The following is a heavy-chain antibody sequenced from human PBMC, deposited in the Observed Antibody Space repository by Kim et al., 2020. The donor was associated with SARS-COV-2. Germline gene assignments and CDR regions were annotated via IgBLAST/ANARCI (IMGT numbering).Heavy chain of an antibody. CDR2: SGRT. D-gene: IGHD6-13*01. Sequence: SGRTNYNPSLKSRVTISVDTSKNQFSLKLSSVTAADTAVYYCAREQQLTIWGQGTMVTVSS. J-gene: IGHJ3*02. V-gene: IGHV4-34*01. CDR3: AREQQLTI.